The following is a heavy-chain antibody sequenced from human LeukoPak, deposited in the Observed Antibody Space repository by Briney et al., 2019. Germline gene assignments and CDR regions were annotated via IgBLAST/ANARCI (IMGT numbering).Heavy chain of an antibody. CDR2: INPNSGGT. J-gene: IGHJ5*02. CDR3: ARGGSYCSSTSCWGLSWFDP. V-gene: IGHV1-2*06. D-gene: IGHD2-2*01. Sequence: ASVKVSCKASGYTFTGYYMHWVRQAPGQGLEWMGRINPNSGGTNYAQKFQGRVTMTRDTSISTAYMELSRLRSEDTAVYCCARGGSYCSSTSCWGLSWFDPWGQGTLVTVSS. CDR1: GYTFTGYY.